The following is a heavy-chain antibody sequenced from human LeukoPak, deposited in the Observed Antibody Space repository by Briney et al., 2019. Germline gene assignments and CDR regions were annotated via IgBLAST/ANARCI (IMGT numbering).Heavy chain of an antibody. CDR1: GFTFSSYW. CDR2: IKQDGSEK. J-gene: IGHJ5*02. Sequence: PGGSLRLSCVASGFTFSSYWMSWVRQAPGKGLEWVANIKQDGSEKYYMDSVKGRFTISRDNAKNSLYLQMHSLRAEDTAVYYCARDTFYWAAAGKRTGDWFDPWGQGTLVTVSS. D-gene: IGHD6-13*01. V-gene: IGHV3-7*01. CDR3: ARDTFYWAAAGKRTGDWFDP.